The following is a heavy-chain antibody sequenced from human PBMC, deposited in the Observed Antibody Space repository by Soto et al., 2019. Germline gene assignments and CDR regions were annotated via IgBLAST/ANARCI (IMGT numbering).Heavy chain of an antibody. CDR1: GFTFSTYG. V-gene: IGHV3-64D*06. CDR2: ISSNGGST. Sequence: PGGSLRLSCAASGFTFSTYGMHWVRQAPGKGLEYVSAISSNGGSTYYADSVKGSFTISRDNSKNTLYLQMSSLRAEDTAVYYCVKDRLGANPDDAFDIWGQGTMVTVSS. J-gene: IGHJ3*02. D-gene: IGHD1-26*01. CDR3: VKDRLGANPDDAFDI.